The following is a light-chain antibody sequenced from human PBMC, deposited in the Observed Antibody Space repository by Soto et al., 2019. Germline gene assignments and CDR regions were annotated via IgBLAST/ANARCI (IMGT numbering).Light chain of an antibody. CDR3: QKYNDWPPT. V-gene: IGKV3-15*01. Sequence: ELVMTQSPATLSLSPGDSATLSCRASQSVSSNLAWYQQKPGRAPRLLIYGASTRATGMPDRFSGSGSGTEFTLTISRLQSEDFAVYYCQKYNDWPPTFGQGTKVDI. CDR2: GAS. CDR1: QSVSSN. J-gene: IGKJ1*01.